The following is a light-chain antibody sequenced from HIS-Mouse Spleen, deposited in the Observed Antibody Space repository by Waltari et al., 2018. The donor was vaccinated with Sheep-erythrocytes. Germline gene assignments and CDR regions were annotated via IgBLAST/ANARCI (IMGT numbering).Light chain of an antibody. CDR1: QGIRND. J-gene: IGKJ1*01. CDR2: AAS. CDR3: LQDYNYPWT. V-gene: IGKV1-6*01. Sequence: AIQMTQSPSSLSASVGGRIPITCRASQGIRNDLGWYQQKPGKAPKLLIYAASSLQSGVPSRFSGSGSGTDFTLTISSLQPEDFATYYCLQDYNYPWTFGQGTKVEIK.